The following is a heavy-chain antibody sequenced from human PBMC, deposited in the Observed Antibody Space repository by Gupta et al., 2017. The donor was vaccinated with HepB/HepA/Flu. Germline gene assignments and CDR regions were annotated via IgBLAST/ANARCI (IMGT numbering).Heavy chain of an antibody. CDR3: ARPSPSGVVLLQYFEH. J-gene: IGHJ1*01. CDR1: GSPLSTSSVG. V-gene: IGHV2-5*01. D-gene: IGHD2/OR15-2a*01. CDR2: IYWNDDK. Sequence: QITLKESCPTLVKPTQTLTLTCTFSGSPLSTSSVGVGWFRQPPGKPLEWLALIYWNDDKRYRPSRKSRLTITKDTYKNQVVLTRTNMDPVDTATYFCARPSPSGVVLLQYFEHWGQGTLVTVSS.